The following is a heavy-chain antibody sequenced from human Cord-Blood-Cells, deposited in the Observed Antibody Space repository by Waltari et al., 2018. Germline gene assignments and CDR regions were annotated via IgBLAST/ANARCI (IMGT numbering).Heavy chain of an antibody. V-gene: IGHV4-39*01. CDR3: ARWSSSWYNWFDP. J-gene: IGHJ5*02. Sequence: QLQLQESGPGLVKPSETLSLTCTVSGGSISSSSYYWGWIRQPPGKGLEWIGSIYYSGSTYYNPSLKSRVTISVDTSKNQFSLKLSSVTAADTAVYYCARWSSSWYNWFDPWGQGTLVTVSS. CDR2: IYYSGST. CDR1: GGSISSSSYY. D-gene: IGHD6-13*01.